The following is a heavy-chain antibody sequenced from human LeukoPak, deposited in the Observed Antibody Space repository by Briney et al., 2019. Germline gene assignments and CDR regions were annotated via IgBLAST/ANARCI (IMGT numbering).Heavy chain of an antibody. D-gene: IGHD2-15*01. CDR1: GGSISSYY. CDR3: ARDRFVGYCSGGSCYGRWFDP. CDR2: IYTSGST. J-gene: IGHJ5*02. V-gene: IGHV4-4*07. Sequence: PSETLSLTCTVPGGSISSYYWSWIRQPAGKGLEWIGRIYTSGSTNYNPSLKSRVTMSVDTSKNQFSLKLSSVTAADTAVYYCARDRFVGYCSGGSCYGRWFDPWGQGTLVTVSS.